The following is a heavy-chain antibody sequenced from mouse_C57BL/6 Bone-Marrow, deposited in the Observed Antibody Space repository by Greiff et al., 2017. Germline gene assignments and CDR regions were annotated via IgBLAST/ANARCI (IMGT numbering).Heavy chain of an antibody. V-gene: IGHV1-12*01. CDR3: ARWGYYAMDY. CDR2: IYPGNGDT. CDR1: GYTFTSYN. J-gene: IGHJ4*01. Sequence: SGAELVRPGASVTMSCKASGYTFTSYNMHWVKQTPRQGLEWIGAIYPGNGDTSYNPKFKGTAPLTVDKYSSTASMQLSSMTSEDSAVYFCARWGYYAMDYWGQGTSVTVSS.